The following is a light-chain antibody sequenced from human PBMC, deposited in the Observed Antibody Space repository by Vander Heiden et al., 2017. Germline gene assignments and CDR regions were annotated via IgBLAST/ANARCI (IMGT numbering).Light chain of an antibody. CDR2: DVS. CDR3: SSYTSSSTLVV. CDR1: SSDVGGYNY. Sequence: QSALPQPASLSGSPGHSISISCTGTSSDVGGYNYVSWYQQHPGKAPKLMIYDVSNRPSGVSNRFSGSKSGNTASLTISGLQAEDEADYYCSSYTSSSTLVVFGGGTKLTVL. V-gene: IGLV2-14*01. J-gene: IGLJ2*01.